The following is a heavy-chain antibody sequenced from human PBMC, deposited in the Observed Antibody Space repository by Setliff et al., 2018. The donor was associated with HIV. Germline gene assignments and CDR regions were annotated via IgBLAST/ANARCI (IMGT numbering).Heavy chain of an antibody. V-gene: IGHV3-23*03. J-gene: IGHJ4*02. CDR1: GLTFSRYA. Sequence: GESLKISCAASGLTFSRYAMSWVRQAPGKGLEWVSIIYSGGSSTYYADSVKGRFTISRDNSKNTLFLQMNSLRAEDTAVYYCAKFLGIGRYFDYWGQGTLVTVSS. CDR2: IYSGGSST. D-gene: IGHD7-27*01. CDR3: AKFLGIGRYFDY.